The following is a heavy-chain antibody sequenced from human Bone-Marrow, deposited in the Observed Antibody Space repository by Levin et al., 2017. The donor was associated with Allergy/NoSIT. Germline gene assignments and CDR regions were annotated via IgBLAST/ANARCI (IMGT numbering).Heavy chain of an antibody. Sequence: SCAASGFRFDDYEINWVRQSPGKGLQWISYISSTGNTIYYADSVKGRLTVSRDNFRNSLYLQMNSLRAEDTAIYFCARGRVGYKYGYFDYWGPGSLVTVSS. CDR3: ARGRVGYKYGYFDY. CDR1: GFRFDDYE. CDR2: ISSTGNTI. J-gene: IGHJ4*02. D-gene: IGHD1-1*01. V-gene: IGHV3-48*03.